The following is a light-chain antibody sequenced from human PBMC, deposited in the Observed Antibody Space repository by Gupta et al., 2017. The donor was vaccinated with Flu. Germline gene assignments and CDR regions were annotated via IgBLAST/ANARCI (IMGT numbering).Light chain of an antibody. CDR2: NSN. J-gene: IGLJ3*02. Sequence: QSVLTQPPSASGTPGQRVTISCSGSSSNIGSNTVNWYQQLPGTAPKLLIYNSNQRPSGVPDRFSGSKSGTSASLAISGLQSEDEADYYCAAWDDSLNGRGVFGGGTKLTVL. CDR1: SSNIGSNT. V-gene: IGLV1-44*01. CDR3: AAWDDSLNGRGV.